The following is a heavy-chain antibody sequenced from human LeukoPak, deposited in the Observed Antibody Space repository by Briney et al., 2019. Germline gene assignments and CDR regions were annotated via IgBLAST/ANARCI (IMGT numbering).Heavy chain of an antibody. Sequence: GGSLRLSCAASGFAFCSYSMNWVRQAPGKGLEWVSSISSSSSYIYYADSVKGRFTISRDNAKNSLYLQMNSLRAEDTAVYYCAREAYDILTGYGLFDYWGQGTLVTVSS. CDR3: AREAYDILTGYGLFDY. CDR2: ISSSSSYI. CDR1: GFAFCSYS. V-gene: IGHV3-21*01. D-gene: IGHD3-9*01. J-gene: IGHJ4*02.